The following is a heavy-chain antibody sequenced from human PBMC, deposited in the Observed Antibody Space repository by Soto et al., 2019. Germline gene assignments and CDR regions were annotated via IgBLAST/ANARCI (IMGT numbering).Heavy chain of an antibody. CDR3: FSSRRDGYNNYYYYYGMDV. D-gene: IGHD5-12*01. J-gene: IGHJ6*02. CDR1: GCTLSSYK. V-gene: IGHV3-21*01. Sequence: GGALRRSGAASGCTLSSYKRKWVRQDPEKGLEWVSSISSSSSYIYYADSVKGRFTISRDNAKNSLYLQMNSLRAEDTAVYYCFSSRRDGYNNYYYYYGMDVWGQGTTVPVSS. CDR2: ISSSSSYI.